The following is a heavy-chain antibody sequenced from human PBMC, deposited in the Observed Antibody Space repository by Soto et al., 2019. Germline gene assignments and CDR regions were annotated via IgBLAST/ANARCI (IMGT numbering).Heavy chain of an antibody. Sequence: NPSETLSLTCAVYGGSFSNYYWSWIRQSPGKGLEWIGEINPNGSPNYSPSLTSRVTISVATSNDQFSLKLSSVTAADTAVYYCAIKYSSGYYYRDYWGQGTLVTVSS. J-gene: IGHJ4*02. D-gene: IGHD3-22*01. CDR1: GGSFSNYY. CDR2: INPNGSP. V-gene: IGHV4-34*01. CDR3: AIKYSSGYYYRDY.